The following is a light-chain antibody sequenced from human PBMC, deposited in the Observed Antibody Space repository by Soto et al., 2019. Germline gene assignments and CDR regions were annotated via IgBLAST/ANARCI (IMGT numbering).Light chain of an antibody. Sequence: QYALTQPASVSGSPGQSITISCTGTSHIVGGYNYVTWYQQHPGKAPKLMIYDVSNRPSGVSNRFSGSKSGNTVSLTISGLQAEDEADYYCSSYTSSSTVVFGGGTKLTVL. CDR1: SHIVGGYNY. J-gene: IGLJ2*01. V-gene: IGLV2-14*01. CDR2: DVS. CDR3: SSYTSSSTVV.